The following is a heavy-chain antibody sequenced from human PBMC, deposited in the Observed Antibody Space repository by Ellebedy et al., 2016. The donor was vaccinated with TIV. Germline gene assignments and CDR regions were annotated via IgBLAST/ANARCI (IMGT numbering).Heavy chain of an antibody. Sequence: GGSLRLSCAASGFTFSSYSMNWVRQAPGKGLEWVSSISSSSSYIYYADSVKGRFTISRDNAKNSLYLQMNSLRAEDTAVYYCARASPGDTAMVRYYYYGMDVWGQGTTVTVSS. CDR2: ISSSSSYI. V-gene: IGHV3-21*01. CDR3: ARASPGDTAMVRYYYYGMDV. D-gene: IGHD5-18*01. CDR1: GFTFSSYS. J-gene: IGHJ6*02.